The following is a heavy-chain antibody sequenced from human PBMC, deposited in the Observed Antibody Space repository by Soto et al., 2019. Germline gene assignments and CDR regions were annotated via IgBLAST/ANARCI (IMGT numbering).Heavy chain of an antibody. J-gene: IGHJ4*02. D-gene: IGHD4-17*01. CDR1: GGSISSYY. CDR2: IYYSGST. V-gene: IGHV4-59*01. Sequence: SETLSLTCTVSGGSISSYYWSWIRQPPGKGLEWIGYIYYSGSTNYNPSLKSRVTISVDTSKNQFSLKLSSVTAADTAVYYCARERVHGDYDGYSSDYWGQGTLVTVSS. CDR3: ARERVHGDYDGYSSDY.